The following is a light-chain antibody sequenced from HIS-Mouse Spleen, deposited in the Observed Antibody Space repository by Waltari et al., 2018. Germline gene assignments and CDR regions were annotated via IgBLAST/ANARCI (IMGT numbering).Light chain of an antibody. CDR2: YVS. Sequence: QSALTQPASVSGSPGQSITISCTGTSSDVGGYNYVSWYQTHPGKAPKLMIYYVSNRPSGVSNRFSGSKSGNTASLTISGLQAEDEADYYCSSYTSSSFNVVFGGGTKLTVL. V-gene: IGLV2-14*03. J-gene: IGLJ2*01. CDR1: SSDVGGYNY. CDR3: SSYTSSSFNVV.